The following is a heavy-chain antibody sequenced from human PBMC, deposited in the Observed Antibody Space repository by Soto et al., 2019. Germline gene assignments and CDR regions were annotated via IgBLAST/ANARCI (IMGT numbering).Heavy chain of an antibody. D-gene: IGHD4-17*01. Sequence: NPSETLSLTCAVYGGSFSGYYWSWIRQPPGKGLEWIGEINHSGSTNYNPSLKSRVTISVDTSKNQFSLKLSSVTAADTAVYYCARGMTTVTYYFDYWGQGTLVTVSS. CDR2: INHSGST. V-gene: IGHV4-34*01. CDR3: ARGMTTVTYYFDY. CDR1: GGSFSGYY. J-gene: IGHJ4*02.